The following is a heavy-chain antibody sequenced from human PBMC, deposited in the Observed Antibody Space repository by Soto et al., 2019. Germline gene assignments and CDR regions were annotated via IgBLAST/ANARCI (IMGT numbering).Heavy chain of an antibody. CDR1: GYSFTSYW. D-gene: IGHD3-22*01. J-gene: IGHJ6*02. V-gene: IGHV5-51*01. Sequence: PGESLKISCKGTGYSFTSYWIGWVRQMPGKGLEWMGIIYPGDSDTRYSPSFQGQVTISADKSISTAYLQWSSLKASDTAMYYCARLGGDSSGYHNYYYYGMDVWGQGTTVTVSS. CDR3: ARLGGDSSGYHNYYYYGMDV. CDR2: IYPGDSDT.